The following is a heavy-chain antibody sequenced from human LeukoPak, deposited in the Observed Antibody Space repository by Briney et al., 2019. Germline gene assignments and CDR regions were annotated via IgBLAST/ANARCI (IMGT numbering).Heavy chain of an antibody. J-gene: IGHJ4*02. Sequence: GASVKVSCKASGYTFTGYYMHWVRQAPGQGLEWMGGIIPIFGTANYAQKFQGRVTITTDESTSTAYMELSSLRSEDTAVYYCARGFLELRAIDYWGQGTLVTVSS. CDR2: IIPIFGTA. CDR3: ARGFLELRAIDY. V-gene: IGHV1-69*05. CDR1: GYTFTGYY. D-gene: IGHD1-7*01.